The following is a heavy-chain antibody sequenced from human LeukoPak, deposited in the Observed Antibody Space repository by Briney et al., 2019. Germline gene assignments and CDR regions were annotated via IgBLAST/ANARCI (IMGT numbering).Heavy chain of an antibody. CDR3: ARQELGYCSRTTCLDAFDI. J-gene: IGHJ3*02. CDR2: IYPGDSDT. D-gene: IGHD2-2*01. Sequence: HGESLKISCKGSGYSFTNYWIAWVRQMPGKGLEWMGMIYPGDSDTRYSPSFQGQVTISADESISTAYLQWSSLKASDTAIYYCARQELGYCSRTTCLDAFDIWGQGTMVTVSS. CDR1: GYSFTNYW. V-gene: IGHV5-51*01.